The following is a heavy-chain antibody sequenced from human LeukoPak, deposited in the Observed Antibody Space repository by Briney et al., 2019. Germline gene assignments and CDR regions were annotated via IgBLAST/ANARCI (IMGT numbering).Heavy chain of an antibody. CDR1: GFTFSAYG. CDR2: ISYDGKIK. D-gene: IGHD4-17*01. V-gene: IGHV3-30*18. J-gene: IGHJ6*02. CDR3: AKDRGPYGDYVQHFYGLDV. Sequence: GGSLRLSCAASGFTFSAYGIHWVRQAPGKGLEWVAVISYDGKIKKYSDSVRGRLTISRDNAKNRLNVEMNSLRAEDTAVYHCAKDRGPYGDYVQHFYGLDVWGQGTTVTVSS.